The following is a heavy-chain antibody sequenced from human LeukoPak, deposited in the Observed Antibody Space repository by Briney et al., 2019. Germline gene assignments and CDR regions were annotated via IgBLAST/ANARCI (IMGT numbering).Heavy chain of an antibody. CDR3: AKGVYSYGHFDY. V-gene: IGHV3-66*01. CDR2: IYTGGNT. CDR1: GFTVSSNY. J-gene: IGHJ4*02. D-gene: IGHD5-18*01. Sequence: GGSLRLSCAASGFTVSSNYMNWVRQAPGKGLEWVSVIYTGGNTYYADSVKGRFTISRDSSKNTLYLQMNSLRAEDTAVYYCAKGVYSYGHFDYWGQGTLVTVSS.